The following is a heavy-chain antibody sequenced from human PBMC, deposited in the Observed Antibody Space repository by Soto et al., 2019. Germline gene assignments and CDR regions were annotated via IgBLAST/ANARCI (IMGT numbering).Heavy chain of an antibody. CDR3: RYSYGLHYYYYGMDV. J-gene: IGHJ6*02. V-gene: IGHV3-15*07. D-gene: IGHD5-18*01. CDR2: IKSKTDGGTT. Sequence: XXSLRLSCAASGLTFSNAWMHWVPQAPGKGLEWVGRIKSKTDGGTTDYAAPVKGRFTISRDDSKNTLYLQMNSLKTADTAVYYCRYSYGLHYYYYGMDVWGQGTTVTVSS. CDR1: GLTFSNAW.